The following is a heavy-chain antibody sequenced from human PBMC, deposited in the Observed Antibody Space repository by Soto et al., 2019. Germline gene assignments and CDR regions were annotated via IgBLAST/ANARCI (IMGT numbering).Heavy chain of an antibody. CDR2: IYYSGST. CDR1: GGSVSSGSYY. Sequence: QVQLQESGPGLVKPSETLSLTCTVSGGSVSSGSYYWSWIRQPPGKGLEWIGYIYYSGSTNYNPSLKSRVTISVDTSKNQFSLKLSSVTAADTAVYYCASAGVTIFGVVIPPKNWGQGTLVTVSS. D-gene: IGHD3-3*01. V-gene: IGHV4-61*01. CDR3: ASAGVTIFGVVIPPKN. J-gene: IGHJ4*02.